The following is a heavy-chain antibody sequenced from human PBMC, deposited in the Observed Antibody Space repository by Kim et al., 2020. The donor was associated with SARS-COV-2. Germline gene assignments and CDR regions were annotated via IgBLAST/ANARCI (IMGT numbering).Heavy chain of an antibody. J-gene: IGHJ5*02. CDR3: VREPAS. Sequence: GGTINYAASVNGRFTITRDNAKKSLSLQMNSLTPEDTAVYYCVREPASWGQGTLVTVSS. V-gene: IGHV3-11*01. CDR2: GGTI.